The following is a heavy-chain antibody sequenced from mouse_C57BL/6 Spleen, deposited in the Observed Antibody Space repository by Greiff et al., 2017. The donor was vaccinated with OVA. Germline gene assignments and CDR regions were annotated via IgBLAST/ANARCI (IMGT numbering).Heavy chain of an antibody. J-gene: IGHJ2*01. D-gene: IGHD3-3*01. V-gene: IGHV1-69*01. CDR2: IDPSDSYT. CDR3: AREGWEYFDY. Sequence: LQQPGAELVMPGASVKLSCKASGYTFTSYWMHWVKQRPGQGLEWIGEIDPSDSYTNYNQKFKGKSTLTVDKSSSTAYMQLSSLTSEDSAVYYCAREGWEYFDYWGQGTTLTVSS. CDR1: GYTFTSYW.